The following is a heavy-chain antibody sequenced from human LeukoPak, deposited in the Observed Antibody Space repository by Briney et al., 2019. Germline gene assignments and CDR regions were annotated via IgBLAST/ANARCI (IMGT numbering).Heavy chain of an antibody. CDR1: GFTLTKYG. D-gene: IGHD3-3*01. CDR2: FWAHGRSE. J-gene: IGHJ4*02. CDR3: ARDDYTSSLYSLFQY. Sequence: GGSLRLSCAASGFTLTKYGMHWVRQAPGKGLEWVAVFWAHGRSEYYSDSVKGRFSISRDDTSSTVNLQMKSLRAEDTSVYYCARDDYTSSLYSLFQYWGQGTRVTVSS. V-gene: IGHV3-33*01.